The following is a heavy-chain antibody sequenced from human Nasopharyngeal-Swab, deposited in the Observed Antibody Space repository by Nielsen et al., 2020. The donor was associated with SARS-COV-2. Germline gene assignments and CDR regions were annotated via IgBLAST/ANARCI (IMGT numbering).Heavy chain of an antibody. CDR3: AKDPSAVAGTGWDY. Sequence: GGSLRLSCAASGFTFSNAWMSWARQAPGKGLEWVGRIKSKTDGGTTDYAAPVKGRFTISRDDSKNTLYLQMNSLRAEDTAVYYCAKDPSAVAGTGWDYWGQGTLVTVSS. D-gene: IGHD6-19*01. J-gene: IGHJ4*02. V-gene: IGHV3-15*01. CDR2: IKSKTDGGTT. CDR1: GFTFSNAW.